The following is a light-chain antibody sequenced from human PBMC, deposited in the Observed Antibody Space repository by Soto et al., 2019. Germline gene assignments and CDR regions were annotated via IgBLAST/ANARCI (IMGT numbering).Light chain of an antibody. CDR3: MQALQSLT. CDR1: QILLYNNTYNY. CDR2: FGS. J-gene: IGKJ5*01. V-gene: IGKV2-28*01. Sequence: DLVMTQSPLSLPVTPGEPASISCMSSQILLYNNTYNYLDWYVQKPGQSPQLLIYFGSNRAPGVPDRFSGSGSGTDFTLKINRVEAEDVGTYYCMQALQSLTFGQGTRLEI.